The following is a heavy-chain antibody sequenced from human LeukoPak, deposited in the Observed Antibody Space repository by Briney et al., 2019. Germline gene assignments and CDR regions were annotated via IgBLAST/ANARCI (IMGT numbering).Heavy chain of an antibody. CDR3: ARNPYVSYSSSYLSYYYMDV. CDR1: GGTFSSYA. J-gene: IGHJ6*03. D-gene: IGHD6-6*01. Sequence: ASVKVSCKASGGTFSSYAISWVRQAPGQGLEWMGGIIPIFGTANYAQKFQGRVTITADKCTSTAYMELSSLRSEDTAVYYCARNPYVSYSSSYLSYYYMDVWGKGTTVTVSS. CDR2: IIPIFGTA. V-gene: IGHV1-69*06.